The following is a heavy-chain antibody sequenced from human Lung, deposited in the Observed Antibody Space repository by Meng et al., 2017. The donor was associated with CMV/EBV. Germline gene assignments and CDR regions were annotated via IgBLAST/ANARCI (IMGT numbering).Heavy chain of an antibody. V-gene: IGHV1-2*02. D-gene: IGHD2-2*01. CDR3: ARVVVVPAAKKFDP. CDR1: GYTFTGYY. CDR2: INPNSGGN. J-gene: IGHJ5*02. Sequence: KAYGYTFTGYYMHWVRQAPGQGLEWMGWINPNSGGNPYAQKFQGRVTMTRDTSISTAYMELSRLRSDDTAVYYCARVVVVPAAKKFDPWGQGTLVTVSS.